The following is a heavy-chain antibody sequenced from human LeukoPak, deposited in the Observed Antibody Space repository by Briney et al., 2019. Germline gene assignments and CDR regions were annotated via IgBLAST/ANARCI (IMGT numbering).Heavy chain of an antibody. J-gene: IGHJ4*02. CDR2: IYYSGST. Sequence: SETLSLTCTVSGGSISSSSYYWGWIRQPPGKGLEWIGSIYYSGSTYYNPSLKSRVTISVDTSKNQFSLKLSSVTAADTAVYYCARYYMTRHRFDYWGQGTLVTVSS. V-gene: IGHV4-39*07. D-gene: IGHD2/OR15-2a*01. CDR3: ARYYMTRHRFDY. CDR1: GGSISSSSYY.